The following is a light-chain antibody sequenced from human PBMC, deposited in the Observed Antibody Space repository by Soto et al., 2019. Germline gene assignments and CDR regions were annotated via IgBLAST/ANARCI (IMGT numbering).Light chain of an antibody. Sequence: EIVMTQSPATLSVSPGERATLSCRASQSVSSNLAWYQQKPGQAPRLLIYGASTRATGIPARFSGSGSGTEFTLTISSLQSEDFAVYYCKQYNNWPRSTFGQGTKLEIK. V-gene: IGKV3-15*01. CDR2: GAS. CDR1: QSVSSN. J-gene: IGKJ2*01. CDR3: KQYNNWPRST.